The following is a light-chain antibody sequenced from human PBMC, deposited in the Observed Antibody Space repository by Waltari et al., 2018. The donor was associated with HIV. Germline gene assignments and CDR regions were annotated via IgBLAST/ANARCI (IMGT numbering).Light chain of an antibody. V-gene: IGKV3-20*01. CDR1: QSVSSSY. CDR2: GAS. Sequence: IVLTQSPGTLSLSPGERATLPCRASQSVSSSYLAWYQQKPGQAPRLLIYGASSRATGIPDRFSGSGSGTDFTLTISRLEPEDFAVYYCQQYGSSPTRTFGQGTKVEIK. CDR3: QQYGSSPTRT. J-gene: IGKJ1*01.